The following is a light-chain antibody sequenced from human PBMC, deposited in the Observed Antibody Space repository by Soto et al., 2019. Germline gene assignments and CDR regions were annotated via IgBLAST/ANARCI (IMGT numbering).Light chain of an antibody. CDR2: AAS. CDR1: QSISTY. Sequence: DIQMTQSPSSLSASVGDRVTITCRASQSISTYLNWYQQKPGKAPKLLVHAASSLDRGVPSRFSGSGSGKDFTLTISSLQPEDFATYYCPQSYSTPRTFGQGTRVEIX. CDR3: PQSYSTPRT. J-gene: IGKJ1*01. V-gene: IGKV1-39*01.